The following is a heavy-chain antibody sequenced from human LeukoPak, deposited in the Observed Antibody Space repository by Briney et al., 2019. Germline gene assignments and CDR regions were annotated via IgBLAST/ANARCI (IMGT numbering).Heavy chain of an antibody. D-gene: IGHD1-26*01. J-gene: IGHJ4*02. Sequence: PSETLSLTCTVSGGSISSGSYYWSWIRQPAGKGLEWIGRIYTSGSTNYNPSLKSRVTMSVDTSKNQFSLKLSSVTAADTAVYYCARAFRDPLSGSYYFDYWGREPWSPSPQ. CDR1: GGSISSGSYY. CDR2: IYTSGST. V-gene: IGHV4-61*02. CDR3: ARAFRDPLSGSYYFDY.